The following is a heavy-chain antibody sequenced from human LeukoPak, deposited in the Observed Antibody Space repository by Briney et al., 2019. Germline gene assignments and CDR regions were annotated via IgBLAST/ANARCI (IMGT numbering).Heavy chain of an antibody. CDR2: INHSGST. CDR1: GGSFSGYY. V-gene: IGHV4-34*01. J-gene: IGHJ5*02. D-gene: IGHD6-13*01. CDR3: ARGQTYFGYSSSWYESNWFDP. Sequence: SETLSLTCAVYGGSFSGYYWSWIRQPPGKGLEWIGEINHSGSTNYNPSLKSRVTISVDTSKNQFSLKLSSVTAADTAVYYCARGQTYFGYSSSWYESNWFDPWGQGTLVTVSS.